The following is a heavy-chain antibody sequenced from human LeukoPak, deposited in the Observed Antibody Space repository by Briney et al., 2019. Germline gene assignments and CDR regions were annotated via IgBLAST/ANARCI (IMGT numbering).Heavy chain of an antibody. J-gene: IGHJ6*02. D-gene: IGHD1-26*01. CDR1: GGSFSGYY. Sequence: SETLSLTCAVYGGSFSGYYWSWIRQPPRKGLEWIGEINHSGSTNYNPSLKSRVTISVDTSKNQFSLKLSSVTAADTAVYYCARGVGYYYGMDVWGQGTTVTVSS. CDR3: ARGVGYYYGMDV. CDR2: INHSGST. V-gene: IGHV4-34*01.